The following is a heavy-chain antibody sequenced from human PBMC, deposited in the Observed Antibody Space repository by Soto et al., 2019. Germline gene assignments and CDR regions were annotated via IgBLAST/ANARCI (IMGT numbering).Heavy chain of an antibody. CDR1: GFTFSSYS. CDR3: ARDWGYYYYYGMDV. D-gene: IGHD3-16*01. J-gene: IGHJ6*02. V-gene: IGHV3-21*01. CDR2: ISSSSSYI. Sequence: EVQLVESGGGQVKPGGSLRLSCAASGFTFSSYSMNWVRQAPGKGLEWVSSISSSSSYIYYADSVKGRFTISRDNAKNSLYLQMNSLRAEDTAVYYCARDWGYYYYYGMDVWGQGTTVTVSS.